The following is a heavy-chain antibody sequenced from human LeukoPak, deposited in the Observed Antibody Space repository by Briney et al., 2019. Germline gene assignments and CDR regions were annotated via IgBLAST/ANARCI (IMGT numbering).Heavy chain of an antibody. V-gene: IGHV4-31*03. D-gene: IGHD1-7*01. CDR3: ARGAPGGLELPPLVY. Sequence: SQTLSLTCTVSGGSISSGGYYWSWIRQHPGKGLEWIGYIYYSESTYYNPSLKSRVTFSVDTSNNQFSLRLSSVTAADTAVYYCARGAPGGLELPPLVYWGQGTLVTVSS. CDR2: IYYSEST. CDR1: GGSISSGGYY. J-gene: IGHJ4*02.